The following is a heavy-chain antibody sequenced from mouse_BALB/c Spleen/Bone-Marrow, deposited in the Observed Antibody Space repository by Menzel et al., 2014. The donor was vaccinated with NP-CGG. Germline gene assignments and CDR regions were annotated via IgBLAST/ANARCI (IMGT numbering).Heavy chain of an antibody. CDR2: INTGSSTI. J-gene: IGHJ2*01. CDR1: GFAFGGYW. V-gene: IGHV4-2*02. D-gene: IGHD1-2*01. CDR3: ARLGHYGYQDN. Sequence: DVKLQESGGGLVQPGGSLNIACVASGFAFGGYWMRWARQAPGKGLEWIGEINTGSSTINYSPSLKDKFIISRDNAKNTLYLQMSKMRSEDTALYYCARLGHYGYQDNWGQGTTLTVSS.